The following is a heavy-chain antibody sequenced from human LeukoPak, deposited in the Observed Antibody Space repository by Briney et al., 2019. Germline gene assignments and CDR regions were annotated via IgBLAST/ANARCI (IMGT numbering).Heavy chain of an antibody. J-gene: IGHJ5*02. D-gene: IGHD3-22*01. CDR1: GFTFRNYG. V-gene: IGHV3-23*01. CDR3: AKDPTYYYDSSRSGNWFDP. Sequence: GGSLRLSCAASGFTFRNYGMHWVRQAPGKGLEWVSAISGSGGSTYYADSVKGRFTISRDNSKNTLYLQMNSLRAEDTAVYYCAKDPTYYYDSSRSGNWFDPWGQGTLVTVSS. CDR2: ISGSGGST.